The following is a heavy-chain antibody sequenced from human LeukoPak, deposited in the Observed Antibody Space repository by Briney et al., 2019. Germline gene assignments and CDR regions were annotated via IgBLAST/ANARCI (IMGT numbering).Heavy chain of an antibody. J-gene: IGHJ4*02. D-gene: IGHD3-10*01. CDR1: GFTLRNYW. Sequence: GGSLRLSCAASGFTLRNYWMNWVRQAPGKGLEWVSTIKQDGSEKYYVDSVKGRFIISRDNAKNSLYLQMNSLRAEDTAVYYCARDRLLWFGETKRGDYWGQGTLVTVSS. CDR2: IKQDGSEK. CDR3: ARDRLLWFGETKRGDY. V-gene: IGHV3-7*01.